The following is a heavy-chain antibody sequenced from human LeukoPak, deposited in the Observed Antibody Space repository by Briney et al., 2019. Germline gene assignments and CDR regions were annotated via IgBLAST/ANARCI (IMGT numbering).Heavy chain of an antibody. V-gene: IGHV3-48*02. CDR3: ARDYASSSGYVIDY. CDR2: ISSSSTI. Sequence: PGGSLRLSCAASGFTFSSYSMNWVRQAPGKGLEWVSYISSSSTIYYADSVKGRFTISRDNAKNSLYLQMNSLRDEDTAVYFCARDYASSSGYVIDYWGQGTLVTVSS. D-gene: IGHD3-22*01. J-gene: IGHJ4*02. CDR1: GFTFSSYS.